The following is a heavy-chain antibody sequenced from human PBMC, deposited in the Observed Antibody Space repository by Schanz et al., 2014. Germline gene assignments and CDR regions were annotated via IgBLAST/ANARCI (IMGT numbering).Heavy chain of an antibody. Sequence: EVHLLESGGGLVQPGGSLRLSCAASGFTFSNHALSLVRQAPGKGLEWVSGIGGSGDSTHYADSVKGRFIISRDNSKNTLYLQVNSLRAEDTAVYYCAKHVRSLTGNDYWGQGTLVSV. V-gene: IGHV3-23*01. CDR1: GFTFSNHA. CDR3: AKHVRSLTGNDY. CDR2: IGGSGDST. D-gene: IGHD3-9*01. J-gene: IGHJ4*02.